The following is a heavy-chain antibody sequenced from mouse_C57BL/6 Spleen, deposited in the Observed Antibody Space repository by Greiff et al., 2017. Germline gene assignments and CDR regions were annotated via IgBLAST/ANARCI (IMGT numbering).Heavy chain of an antibody. D-gene: IGHD1-1*02. CDR3: ARPVGSYSGFAY. CDR2: IDPSDSET. J-gene: IGHJ3*01. Sequence: VQLQQPGAELVRPGSSVKLSCKASGYTFTSYWMPWVKQRPIQGLEWIGNIDPSDSETHYNQQFKDKATMTVDKSSSTAYMQRSSLTSEASAVYYCARPVGSYSGFAYWGQGTLVTVAA. V-gene: IGHV1-52*01. CDR1: GYTFTSYW.